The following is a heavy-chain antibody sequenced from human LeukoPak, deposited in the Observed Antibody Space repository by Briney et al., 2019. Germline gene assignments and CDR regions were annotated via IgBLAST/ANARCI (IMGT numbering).Heavy chain of an antibody. D-gene: IGHD2-2*01. CDR3: AKEGGIVVVPAAFPDY. V-gene: IGHV3-23*01. CDR1: GFTFSSYA. J-gene: IGHJ4*02. CDR2: ISGSGGST. Sequence: PGGSLRLSCAASGFTFSSYAMSWVRQAPGKGLEWVSAISGSGGSTYYADSVKGRFTISRDNSKNTLYLQMNSLRAEDTAVYYCAKEGGIVVVPAAFPDYWGQGTLVTVS.